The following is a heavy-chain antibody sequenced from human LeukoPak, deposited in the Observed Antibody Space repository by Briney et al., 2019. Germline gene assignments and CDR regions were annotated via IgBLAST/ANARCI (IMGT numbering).Heavy chain of an antibody. CDR2: LKQDGSAK. CDR1: RITFTSW. CDR3: SSSFSDDFWSGHF. J-gene: IGHJ4*02. D-gene: IGHD3-3*01. V-gene: IGHV3-7*01. Sequence: PEVSLRLSCAASRITFTSWMIWVGHAPGKGMEWVANLKQDGSAKYYVDSVKGRFIISIDNATKSLFLQMKSLRAEDTGVYYCSSSFSDDFWSGHFWGQGTLVTVSS.